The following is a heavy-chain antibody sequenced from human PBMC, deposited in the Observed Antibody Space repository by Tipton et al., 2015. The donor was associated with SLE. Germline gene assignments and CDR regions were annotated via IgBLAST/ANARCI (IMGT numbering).Heavy chain of an antibody. D-gene: IGHD3-9*01. CDR1: GGSVSSGSYY. CDR3: ARILRMDAFDI. J-gene: IGHJ3*02. CDR2: IYYSGST. V-gene: IGHV4-61*01. Sequence: TLSLTCTVSGGSVSSGSYYWSWIRQPPGKGLEWIGYIYYSGSTNYNPSLKSRVTISVDTSKNQFSLKLSSVTAADTAVYYCARILRMDAFDIWGQGTMVTVSS.